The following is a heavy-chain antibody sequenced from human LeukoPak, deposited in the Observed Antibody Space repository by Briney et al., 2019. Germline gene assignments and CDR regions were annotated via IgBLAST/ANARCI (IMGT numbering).Heavy chain of an antibody. CDR1: GGSFSGYY. Sequence: SETLSLTCAVYGGSFSGYYWSWIRQPPGKGLEWIGEINHSGSTNYNPSLKSRVTISVDTSKNQFSLKLSSVTAADTAVYYCAALVLDGSYQLWFDPWGQGTLVTVSS. CDR3: AALVLDGSYQLWFDP. CDR2: INHSGST. V-gene: IGHV4-34*01. D-gene: IGHD3-16*02. J-gene: IGHJ5*02.